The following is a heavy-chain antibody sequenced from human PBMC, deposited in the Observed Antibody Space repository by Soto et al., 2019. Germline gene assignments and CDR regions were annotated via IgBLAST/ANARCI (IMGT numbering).Heavy chain of an antibody. Sequence: ASLKVSCKASGFTFTSSAVQWVRQARGQRLEWIGWIVVGSGNTNYAQKFQERVTITRDMSTSTAYMELSSLRSEDTAVYYCAATYYDFWSGYSYASVIFDYWGQGTLVTVSS. CDR3: AATYYDFWSGYSYASVIFDY. D-gene: IGHD3-3*01. CDR2: IVVGSGNT. CDR1: GFTFTSSA. J-gene: IGHJ4*02. V-gene: IGHV1-58*01.